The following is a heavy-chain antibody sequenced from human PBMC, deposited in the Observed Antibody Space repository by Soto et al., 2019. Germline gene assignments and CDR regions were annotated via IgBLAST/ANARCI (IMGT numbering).Heavy chain of an antibody. CDR3: ARGVSWSYIDC. J-gene: IGHJ4*02. V-gene: IGHV4-31*03. CDR2: IYYSGTT. Sequence: QVQLEESGPGLVKASQTLSLTCTVSGGPISTGGHFWSWIRQHPKKGLEWIGYIYYSGTTHYNASLKSRATVSVDTSKNQFSLKLPSVTAADTAVYYWARGVSWSYIDCRGQGTLVTVSS. CDR1: GGPISTGGHF.